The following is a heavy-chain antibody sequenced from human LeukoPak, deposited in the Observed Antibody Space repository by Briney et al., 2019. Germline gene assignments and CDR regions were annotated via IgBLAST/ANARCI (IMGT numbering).Heavy chain of an antibody. CDR2: IYYSGST. CDR1: GGSISSGGYY. CDR3: ARCLQWPLRRCFDY. J-gene: IGHJ4*02. V-gene: IGHV4-31*03. Sequence: SETLSLTCTVSGGSISSGGYYWSWIRQHPGKGLEWIGYIYYSGSTYYNPSLKSRVTISVDTSKNQFSLKLSSVTAADTAVYYCARCLQWPLRRCFDYWGQGTLVTVSS. D-gene: IGHD2-15*01.